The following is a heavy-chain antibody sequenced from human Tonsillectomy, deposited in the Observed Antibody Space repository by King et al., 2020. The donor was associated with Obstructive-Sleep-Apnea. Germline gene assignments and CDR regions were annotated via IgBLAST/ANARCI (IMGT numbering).Heavy chain of an antibody. Sequence: TLKESDPTLVKPTQTLTLTCTFSGFSLSTSGVGLGWIRQPPGKALEWLALIYWDDVMRYSPSLKSRLTITKDTSQNQVVLRMTNQDPVDTATYYCAHRGTYRYYFDDWGQGTLVTVSS. CDR1: GFSLSTSGVG. V-gene: IGHV2-5*02. D-gene: IGHD2-2*01. CDR2: IYWDDVM. J-gene: IGHJ4*02. CDR3: AHRGTYRYYFDD.